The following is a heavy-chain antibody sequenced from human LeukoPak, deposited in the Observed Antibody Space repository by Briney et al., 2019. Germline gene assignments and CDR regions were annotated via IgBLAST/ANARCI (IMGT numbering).Heavy chain of an antibody. Sequence: SETLSLTCTVSGGSISSGSYYWGWIRQPPGKGLEWIGSIYYSGSTYYNPSLKSRVTISVDTSKNQFSLKLSSVTAADTAVYYCARGLDYYDSSGYSPSFDYWGQGTLVTVSS. J-gene: IGHJ4*02. CDR3: ARGLDYYDSSGYSPSFDY. V-gene: IGHV4-39*01. CDR1: GGSISSGSYY. D-gene: IGHD3-22*01. CDR2: IYYSGST.